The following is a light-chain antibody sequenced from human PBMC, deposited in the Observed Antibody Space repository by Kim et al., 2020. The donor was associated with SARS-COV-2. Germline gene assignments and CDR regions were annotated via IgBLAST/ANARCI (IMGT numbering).Light chain of an antibody. J-gene: IGKJ1*01. CDR1: QTINRT. CDR3: QHYNNWPPWT. CDR2: GAS. V-gene: IGKV3-15*01. Sequence: SPGERATLSCRASQTINRTLAWYQQKPGQPPTLLIYGASTRATGVPARFSGSGSETEFTLTISSLQSEDFAIYYCQHYNNWPPWTFGQGTKVDIK.